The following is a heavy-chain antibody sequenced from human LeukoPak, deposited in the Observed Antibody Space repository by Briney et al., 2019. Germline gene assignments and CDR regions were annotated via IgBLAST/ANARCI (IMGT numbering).Heavy chain of an antibody. Sequence: SETLSLTCAVYGGSFSGYYWSWIRQPPGKGLEWIGEINHSGSTNYNPSLKSRVTISVDTSKNQFSLKLSSVTAADTAVYYCARVGGLYDSSGYSDYWGQGTLVTVSS. CDR3: ARVGGLYDSSGYSDY. V-gene: IGHV4-34*01. D-gene: IGHD3-22*01. CDR2: INHSGST. J-gene: IGHJ4*02. CDR1: GGSFSGYY.